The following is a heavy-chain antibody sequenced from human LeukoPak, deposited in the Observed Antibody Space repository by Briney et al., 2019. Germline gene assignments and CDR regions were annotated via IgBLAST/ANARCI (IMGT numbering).Heavy chain of an antibody. V-gene: IGHV3-48*03. CDR3: ARAQITIFGVEHYFDY. J-gene: IGHJ4*02. D-gene: IGHD3-3*01. CDR1: GFTFSSYE. Sequence: GGSLTLSCAASGFTFSSYEMNWVRQAPGKGLEWVSYISSSGSTIYYADSVKGRFTISRDNAKNSLYLQMNSLRAEDTAVYYCARAQITIFGVEHYFDYWGQGTLVTVSS. CDR2: ISSSGSTI.